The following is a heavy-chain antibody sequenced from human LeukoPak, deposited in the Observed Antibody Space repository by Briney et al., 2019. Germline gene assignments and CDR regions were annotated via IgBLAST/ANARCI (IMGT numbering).Heavy chain of an antibody. V-gene: IGHV1-69*13. CDR2: IIPIFGTA. Sequence: GASVKVSCKASGGTFSSYAISWVRQAPGQGLEWMGGIIPIFGTANYAQKFQGRVTITADESTSTAYMELSSLRSEDTAVYYCARGMRVNSGDLGDCWGQGTLVTVSS. CDR3: ARGMRVNSGDLGDC. D-gene: IGHD1-26*01. CDR1: GGTFSSYA. J-gene: IGHJ4*02.